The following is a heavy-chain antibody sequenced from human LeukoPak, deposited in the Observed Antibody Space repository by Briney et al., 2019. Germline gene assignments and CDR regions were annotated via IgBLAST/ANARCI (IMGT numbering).Heavy chain of an antibody. V-gene: IGHV1-18*01. CDR2: ISAYNGNT. J-gene: IGHJ4*02. CDR1: GYTFTSYG. D-gene: IGHD3-16*02. Sequence: ASVKVSCKASGYTFTSYGISWVRQAPGQGLKWMGWISAYNGNTNYAQKLQGRFTMTTDTSTSTAYMELRSLRSDDTAVYYCARDGRGVWGSYRRALFDYWGQGTLVTVSS. CDR3: ARDGRGVWGSYRRALFDY.